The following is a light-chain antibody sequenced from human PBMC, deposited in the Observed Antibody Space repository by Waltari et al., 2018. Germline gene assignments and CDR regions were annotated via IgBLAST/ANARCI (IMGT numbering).Light chain of an antibody. CDR2: VAS. CDR1: QSVSSSF. Sequence: EIVLTQSPGTLSLSPGERATLSCRASQSVSSSFLAWYQQKPGQAPRLLISVASRRATGIPDRFSCSGSGTDFTLTISRLEPEDFAVYYCQQYGSSPVTFGQGTKLEIK. J-gene: IGKJ2*01. V-gene: IGKV3-20*01. CDR3: QQYGSSPVT.